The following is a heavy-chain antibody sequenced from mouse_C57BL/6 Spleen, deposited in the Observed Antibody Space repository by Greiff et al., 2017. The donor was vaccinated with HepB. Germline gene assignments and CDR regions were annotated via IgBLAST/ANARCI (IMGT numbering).Heavy chain of an antibody. CDR1: GFTFSDYY. V-gene: IGHV5-16*01. J-gene: IGHJ3*01. Sequence: EVQVVESEGGLVQPGSSMKLSCTASGFTFSDYYMAWVRQVPEKGLEWVANINYDGSSTYYLDSLKSRFIISRDNAKNILYLQMSSLKSEDTATYYCAREGRSSGFAYWGQGTLVTVSA. CDR3: AREGRSSGFAY. CDR2: INYDGSST. D-gene: IGHD3-2*02.